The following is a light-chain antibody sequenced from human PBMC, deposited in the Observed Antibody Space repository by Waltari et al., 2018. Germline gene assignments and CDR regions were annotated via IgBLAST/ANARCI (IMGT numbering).Light chain of an antibody. CDR3: CSYANSGTFVV. CDR1: SSDVGGYNY. Sequence: QSALTQPASVSGSPGQSITISCTGTSSDVGGYNYVSWYQQHPGKAPKLIIYDVTKRPSGVSNRFSGSKSGNTASLTISGLQPEDEADYYCCSYANSGTFVVFGGGTKLTVL. CDR2: DVT. V-gene: IGLV2-23*02. J-gene: IGLJ2*01.